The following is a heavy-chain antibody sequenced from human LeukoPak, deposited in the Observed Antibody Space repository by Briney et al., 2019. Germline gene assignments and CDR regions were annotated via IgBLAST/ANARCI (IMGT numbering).Heavy chain of an antibody. V-gene: IGHV1-2*02. Sequence: ASVNVSCKASGYTFTGYYMHWVRQAPGQGLEWMGWINPNSGGTNYAQKFQGRVTMTRDTSISTAYMELSRLRSDDTAVYYCARGQKYCSSTSCYNYMDVWGKGTTVTVPS. CDR3: ARGQKYCSSTSCYNYMDV. CDR2: INPNSGGT. D-gene: IGHD2-2*02. J-gene: IGHJ6*03. CDR1: GYTFTGYY.